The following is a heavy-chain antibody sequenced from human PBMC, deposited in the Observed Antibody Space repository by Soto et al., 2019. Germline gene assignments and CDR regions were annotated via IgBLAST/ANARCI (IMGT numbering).Heavy chain of an antibody. CDR1: GYRFTGYG. CDR3: VYYCAKSNYGGDDYFQYGLDV. CDR2: INPKSGAT. V-gene: IGHV1-2*02. D-gene: IGHD2-21*02. J-gene: IGHJ6*02. Sequence: QVQLVQSGAEVKKPGASLKVSCKASGYRFTGYGLHWVRQAPGQGLQWMGWINPKSGATDYAQKFQGRVTMTREMSTNTAYLELRGLRSDDPADGTAVYYCAKSNYGGDDYFQYGLDVWGQGTTVTVSS.